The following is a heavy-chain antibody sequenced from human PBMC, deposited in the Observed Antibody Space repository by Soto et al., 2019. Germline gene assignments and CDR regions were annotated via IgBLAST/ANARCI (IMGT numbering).Heavy chain of an antibody. Sequence: QVQLQESGPGLVKPSETLSLTCTVSGGSISNYYWSWIRQPPAKGLEWIGYIYYSGSTNYNPSLKSRVTLSVASSTNQLSLRLSSVTAADTAVYYCARHRPYSSPFYFDSWGQGTLVTVSS. J-gene: IGHJ4*02. CDR3: ARHRPYSSPFYFDS. D-gene: IGHD2-15*01. V-gene: IGHV4-59*08. CDR2: IYYSGST. CDR1: GGSISNYY.